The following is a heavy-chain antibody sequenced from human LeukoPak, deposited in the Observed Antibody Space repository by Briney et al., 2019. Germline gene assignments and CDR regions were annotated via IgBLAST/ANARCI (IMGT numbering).Heavy chain of an antibody. CDR2: IHPSDSDT. J-gene: IGHJ4*02. V-gene: IGHV5-51*01. CDR3: ARLGPYSSSSDY. D-gene: IGHD6-6*01. CDR1: GYTFTDYW. Sequence: RGESLKISCQGSGYTFTDYWVGWVRQLPGEGLEWMGIIHPSDSDTRYRSSFQGQVTITVDTDINTAFLQWSRLKASDTAMYYCARLGPYSSSSDYWGQGTLVTVSS.